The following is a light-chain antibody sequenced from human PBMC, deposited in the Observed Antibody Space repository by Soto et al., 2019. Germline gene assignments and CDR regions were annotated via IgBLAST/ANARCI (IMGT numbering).Light chain of an antibody. V-gene: IGKV1-39*01. CDR2: AAS. Sequence: DIQMTQSPSSLSASVGDRVTITCRASQSISSYLNWYQQKPGKAPKLLIYAASSLQSGVPSRFSGSGSGTDFTLTISCLPPEDFATYYCQQSYSTPITFGQGTRLEI. CDR1: QSISSY. CDR3: QQSYSTPIT. J-gene: IGKJ5*01.